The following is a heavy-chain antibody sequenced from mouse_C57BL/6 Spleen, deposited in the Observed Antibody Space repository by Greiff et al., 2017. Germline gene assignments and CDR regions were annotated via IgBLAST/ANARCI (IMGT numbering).Heavy chain of an antibody. Sequence: QVQLKQSGAELVKPGASVKISCKASGYAFSSYWMNWVKQRPGKGLEWIGQIYPGDGDTNYNGKFKGKATLTADTSSSTAYMQLSSLTSEDSAVYFCARWDYDYDGFAYWGQGTLVTVSA. CDR1: GYAFSSYW. D-gene: IGHD2-4*01. V-gene: IGHV1-80*01. J-gene: IGHJ3*01. CDR2: IYPGDGDT. CDR3: ARWDYDYDGFAY.